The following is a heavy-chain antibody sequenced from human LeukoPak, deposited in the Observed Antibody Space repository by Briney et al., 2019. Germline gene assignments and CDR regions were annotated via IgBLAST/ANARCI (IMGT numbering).Heavy chain of an antibody. CDR1: GGSISSGGYY. J-gene: IGHJ5*02. CDR2: IYYSGST. CDR3: ASAPPKIRGYKTNWFDP. D-gene: IGHD5-18*01. V-gene: IGHV4-31*03. Sequence: SETLSLTRTVSGGSISSGGYYWSWIRQHPGKGLEWIGYIYYSGSTYYNPSLKSRVTISVDTSKNQFSLKLSSVTAADTAVYYCASAPPKIRGYKTNWFDPWGQGTLVNVSS.